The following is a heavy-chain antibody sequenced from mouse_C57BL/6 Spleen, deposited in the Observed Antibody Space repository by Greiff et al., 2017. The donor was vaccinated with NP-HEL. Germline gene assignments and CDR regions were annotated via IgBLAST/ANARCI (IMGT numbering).Heavy chain of an antibody. CDR3: ARETITTVGYAMDY. Sequence: EVQLPESGPGLVKPSQSLSLTCSVTGYSITSGYYWNWIRQFPGNKLEWMGYISYDGSNNYNPSLKNRISITRDTSKNQFFLKLNSVTTEDTATYYCARETITTVGYAMDYWGQGTSVTVSS. J-gene: IGHJ4*01. D-gene: IGHD1-1*01. CDR2: ISYDGSN. CDR1: GYSITSGYY. V-gene: IGHV3-6*01.